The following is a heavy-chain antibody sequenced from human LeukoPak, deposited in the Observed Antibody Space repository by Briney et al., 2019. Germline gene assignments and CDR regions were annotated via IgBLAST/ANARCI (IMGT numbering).Heavy chain of an antibody. CDR1: GFTFSSYA. V-gene: IGHV3-23*01. J-gene: IGHJ5*02. Sequence: GGSLRLSCAASGFTFSSYAMSWVRQAPGKWLEWVSAISVSGGSTYYADSVKGRFTISRDNSKNTLYLQMNSLSAGDTAVYYCAKVGGAWELLGPNWFDPWGQGTLVTVSS. D-gene: IGHD1-26*01. CDR2: ISVSGGST. CDR3: AKVGGAWELLGPNWFDP.